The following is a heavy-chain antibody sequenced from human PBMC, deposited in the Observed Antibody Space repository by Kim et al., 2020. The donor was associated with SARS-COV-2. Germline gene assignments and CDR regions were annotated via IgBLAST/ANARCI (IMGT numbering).Heavy chain of an antibody. J-gene: IGHJ5*02. V-gene: IGHV3-48*03. CDR2: ISSTGYTI. Sequence: GGSLRLSCAASGFTFSSYEMSWVRQAPGKGLEWISYISSTGYTIYYADSVKGRFTISRDNAKNSLYLEMNSLRGEDTALYYCARVNPADNWFDPWGQGTLVTVSS. CDR1: GFTFSSYE. CDR3: ARVNPADNWFDP.